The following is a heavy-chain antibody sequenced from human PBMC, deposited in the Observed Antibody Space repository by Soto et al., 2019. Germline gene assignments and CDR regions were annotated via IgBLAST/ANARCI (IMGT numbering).Heavy chain of an antibody. CDR2: INIVGGNT. V-gene: IGHV3-23*01. J-gene: IGHJ4*02. CDR1: GFTFSNYA. CDR3: TKKYSFDS. Sequence: VQLLESGGGLVQPGGSLRLSCAASGFTFSNYAMSWVRQAPGKALEWVSSINIVGGNTNYADSVRGRFTMSRDDSKNTVFLQMNSLRDEDTAIYYCTKKYSFDSWGQGTLVTVSS.